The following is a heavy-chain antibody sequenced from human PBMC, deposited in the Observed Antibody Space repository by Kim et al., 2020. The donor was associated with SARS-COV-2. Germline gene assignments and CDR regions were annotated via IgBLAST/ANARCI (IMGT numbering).Heavy chain of an antibody. CDR1: GGSISSYY. Sequence: SETLSLTCTVSGGSISSYYWSWIRQPPGKGLEWIGYIYYSGSTNYNPSLKSRVTISVDTSKNQFSLKLSSVTAADTAVYYCARDSLVVVAAPYGWYGMDVWGQGTTVTVSS. J-gene: IGHJ6*02. CDR2: IYYSGST. CDR3: ARDSLVVVAAPYGWYGMDV. D-gene: IGHD2-15*01. V-gene: IGHV4-59*13.